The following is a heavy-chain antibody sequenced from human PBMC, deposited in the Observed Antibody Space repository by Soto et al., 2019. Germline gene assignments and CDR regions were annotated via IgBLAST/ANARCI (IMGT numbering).Heavy chain of an antibody. CDR3: FRDGDFYGLDV. Sequence: GGSLRLSCTFSGFTSDDYDYALTWVRQAPGKGLQWLGLIRGSTYGGTTEYAASVKGRFTISRDDSKGIAYLQMDSLKTEDTAVYYCFRDGDFYGLDVWGQGTTVTVSS. D-gene: IGHD3-3*01. CDR2: IRGSTYGGTT. CDR1: GFTSDDYDYA. V-gene: IGHV3-49*04. J-gene: IGHJ6*02.